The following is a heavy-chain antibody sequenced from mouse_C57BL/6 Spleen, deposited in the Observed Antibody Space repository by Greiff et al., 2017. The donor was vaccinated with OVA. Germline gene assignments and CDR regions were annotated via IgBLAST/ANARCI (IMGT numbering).Heavy chain of an antibody. CDR2: IDPSDSYT. V-gene: IGHV1-69*01. J-gene: IGHJ2*01. D-gene: IGHD1-1*01. CDR1: GYTFTSYW. CDR3: ARGLDGSRLDD. Sequence: VQLQQPGAELVMPGASVKLSCKASGYTFTSYWMHWVKQRPGQGLEWIGEIDPSDSYTNYNQKFKGKSTLTVDKSSSTAYMQRSSLTSEDAAVYYCARGLDGSRLDDWGQGTTLTVSA.